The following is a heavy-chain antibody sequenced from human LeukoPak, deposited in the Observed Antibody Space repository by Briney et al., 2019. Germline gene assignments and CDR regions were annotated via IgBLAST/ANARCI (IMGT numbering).Heavy chain of an antibody. Sequence: PSETLSLTCTVSGGSISSSSYYWGWIRQPPGKGLEWIGSIYYSGSTYYNPSLKSRVTISVDTSKNQFSLKPSSVTAADTAVYYCARGSSWYAYDWFDPWGQGTLVTVSS. D-gene: IGHD6-13*01. CDR3: ARGSSWYAYDWFDP. CDR1: GGSISSSSYY. V-gene: IGHV4-39*01. CDR2: IYYSGST. J-gene: IGHJ5*02.